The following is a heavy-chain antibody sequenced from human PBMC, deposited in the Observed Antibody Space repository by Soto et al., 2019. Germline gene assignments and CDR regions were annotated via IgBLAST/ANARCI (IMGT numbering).Heavy chain of an antibody. V-gene: IGHV1-69*12. CDR2: IMPVFPTP. J-gene: IGHJ6*02. CDR3: ARDKDRQQLGGNYYYILDV. D-gene: IGHD3-3*02. CDR1: GGTFSTSA. Sequence: QVQLVQSWAEVKKPGSSVKVSCKASGGTFSTSAISWVRQAPGQGLEWVGGIMPVFPTPDYAQKFQGRVTITADESTTTAYLELTSLRTDDTAVYYCARDKDRQQLGGNYYYILDVWGQGTAITVSS.